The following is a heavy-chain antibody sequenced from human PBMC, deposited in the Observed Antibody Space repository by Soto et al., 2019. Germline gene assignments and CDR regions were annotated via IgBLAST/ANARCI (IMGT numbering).Heavy chain of an antibody. CDR3: ARLIGQWLAFDY. J-gene: IGHJ4*02. Sequence: PSETLSLTCTVSGGSISSSSYYWGWIRQPPGKGLEWIGSIYYSGSTYYNPSLKSRVTISVDTSKNQFSLKLSSVTAADTAVYYCARLIGQWLAFDYWGQGTLVTVSS. D-gene: IGHD6-19*01. CDR1: GGSISSSSYY. CDR2: IYYSGST. V-gene: IGHV4-39*01.